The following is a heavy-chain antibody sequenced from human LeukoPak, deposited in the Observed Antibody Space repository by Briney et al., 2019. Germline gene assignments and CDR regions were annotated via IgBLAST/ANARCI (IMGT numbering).Heavy chain of an antibody. CDR3: ARENRGYSGYDT. Sequence: SETLSLTCTVSGGSISSSSYYWGWIRQPPGKGLEWIGSIYYSGSTYYNPSLKSRVTISVDTSKNQFSLKLSSVTAADTAVYYCARENRGYSGYDTWGQGTLVTVSS. CDR2: IYYSGST. CDR1: GGSISSSSYY. D-gene: IGHD5-12*01. V-gene: IGHV4-39*07. J-gene: IGHJ4*02.